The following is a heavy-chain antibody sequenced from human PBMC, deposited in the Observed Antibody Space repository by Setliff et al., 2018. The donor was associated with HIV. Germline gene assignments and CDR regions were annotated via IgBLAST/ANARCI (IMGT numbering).Heavy chain of an antibody. CDR3: ATDRLIKLIWGVIKELDY. J-gene: IGHJ4*02. CDR1: GYTFTVSY. CDR2: INPNSGDT. Sequence: ASVTVSCKASGYTFTVSYLHWVRQAPGQGLEWMGWINPNSGDTNYAQKFQGRVTMTRDTSISTAYMELSRLRSDDTAMYYCATDRLIKLIWGVIKELDYWGQGTLVTVSS. V-gene: IGHV1-2*02. D-gene: IGHD3-10*01.